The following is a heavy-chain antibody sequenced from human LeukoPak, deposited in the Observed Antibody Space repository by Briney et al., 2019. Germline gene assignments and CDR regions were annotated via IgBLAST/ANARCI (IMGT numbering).Heavy chain of an antibody. CDR1: GYTFTSYG. CDR3: AITQLPRIYYYGMDV. V-gene: IGHV1-18*01. CDR2: ISAYNGNT. D-gene: IGHD2-2*01. J-gene: IGHJ6*02. Sequence: ASVKVSCKASGYTFTSYGISWVRQAPGQGLEWMGWISAYNGNTNYAQKFQGRVTITADESTSTAYMELSSLRSEDTAVYYCAITQLPRIYYYGMDVWGQGTTVTVSS.